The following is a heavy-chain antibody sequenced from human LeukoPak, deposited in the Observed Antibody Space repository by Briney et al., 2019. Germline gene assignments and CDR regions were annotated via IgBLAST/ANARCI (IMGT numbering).Heavy chain of an antibody. CDR1: GFTFSSYE. CDR3: ARESGSRSYYYYMDV. CDR2: ISSTSSYI. V-gene: IGHV3-21*01. D-gene: IGHD2-2*01. J-gene: IGHJ6*03. Sequence: GGSLRLSCAASGFTFSSYEMNWVRQAPGKGLEWVSSISSTSSYIYYADSVKGRFTISRDKDKNSVYLQMTSLRAEDTAVYYCARESGSRSYYYYMDVWGKGTTVTVSS.